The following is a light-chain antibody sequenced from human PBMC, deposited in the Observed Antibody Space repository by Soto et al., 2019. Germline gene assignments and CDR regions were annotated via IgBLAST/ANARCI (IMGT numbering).Light chain of an antibody. J-gene: IGKJ2*01. Sequence: DIQMTQSPSSVSASVGDRVTITCRASQGISSWLAWYQQKPGKAPKLLIYAASSLQSGVPSRFXXXXXXXXXXXXXXXXXXXXXXTXXXXXANSFPHTFGQGTKLEIK. V-gene: IGKV1-12*01. CDR2: AAS. CDR3: XXANSFPHT. CDR1: QGISSW.